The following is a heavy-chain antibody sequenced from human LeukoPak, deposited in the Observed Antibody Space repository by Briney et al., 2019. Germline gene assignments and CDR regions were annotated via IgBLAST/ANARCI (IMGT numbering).Heavy chain of an antibody. Sequence: PGGSLRLSCAASGFTFSSYSMNWVRQAPGKGLEWVSSISGSSSYIYYADSVKGRFTISRDNAKNSLDLQMNSLRAEDTAVYYCARLGGRGWYLDYWGQGTLVTVSS. D-gene: IGHD6-19*01. CDR3: ARLGGRGWYLDY. J-gene: IGHJ4*02. CDR1: GFTFSSYS. CDR2: ISGSSSYI. V-gene: IGHV3-21*01.